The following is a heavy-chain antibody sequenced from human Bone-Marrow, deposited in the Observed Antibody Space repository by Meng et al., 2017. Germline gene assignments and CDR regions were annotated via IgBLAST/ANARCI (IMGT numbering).Heavy chain of an antibody. CDR2: IYPGDSDT. CDR1: GYSFTSYW. J-gene: IGHJ3*02. D-gene: IGHD4-23*01. Sequence: GESLKISCKGSGYSFTSYWIGWVRQMPGKGLEWMGIIYPGDSDTRYSPSFQDQVTISADKSISTAYLQWSSLKASDTAMYYCALTTVVTPAVIAFDIWGQGTMVTVSS. V-gene: IGHV5-51*01. CDR3: ALTTVVTPAVIAFDI.